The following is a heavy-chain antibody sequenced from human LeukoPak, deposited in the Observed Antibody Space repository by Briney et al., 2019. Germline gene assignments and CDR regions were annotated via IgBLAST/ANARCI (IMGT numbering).Heavy chain of an antibody. V-gene: IGHV3-74*01. CDR3: AREMYSSNSLYRYYGMDV. CDR2: IKTDGSTA. Sequence: GGSLRLSCAASGFTFSRDWMHWVRQAPGKGLVWVSRIKTDGSTAVYADSVKGRFTISRDNAKNTLYLEMNSLRAEDTAVYFCAREMYSSNSLYRYYGMDVWGQGTTVTVSS. D-gene: IGHD6-19*01. J-gene: IGHJ6*02. CDR1: GFTFSRDW.